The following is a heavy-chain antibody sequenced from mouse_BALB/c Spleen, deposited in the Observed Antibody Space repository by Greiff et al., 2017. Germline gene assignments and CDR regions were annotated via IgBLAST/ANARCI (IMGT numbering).Heavy chain of an antibody. D-gene: IGHD2-3*01. CDR2: ISSGGSYT. V-gene: IGHV5-6*02. CDR3: ARGGDGYLDY. Sequence: DVKLVESGGDLVKPGGSLKLSCAASGFTFSSYGMSWVRQTPDKRLEWVATISSGGSYTYYPDSVKGRFTISRDNAKNTLYLQMSSLKSEDTAMYYCARGGDGYLDYWGQGTTLTVSS. CDR1: GFTFSSYG. J-gene: IGHJ2*01.